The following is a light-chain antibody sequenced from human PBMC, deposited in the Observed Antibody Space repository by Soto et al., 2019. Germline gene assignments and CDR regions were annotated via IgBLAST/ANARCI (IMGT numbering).Light chain of an antibody. CDR2: TNN. J-gene: IGLJ1*01. V-gene: IGLV1-44*01. Sequence: QSVLTQPPSASGTPGQRVTTSCSGSNSNIGSNTVNWFQQLPGTAPKLLIYTNNQRPSGVPDRFSGSKSGTSASLAVSGLQSEDEADYYCAAWDDSLNGYVFGTGTKLTVL. CDR3: AAWDDSLNGYV. CDR1: NSNIGSNT.